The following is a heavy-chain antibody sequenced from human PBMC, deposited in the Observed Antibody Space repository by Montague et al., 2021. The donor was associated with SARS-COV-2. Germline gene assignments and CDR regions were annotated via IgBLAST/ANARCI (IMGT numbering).Heavy chain of an antibody. J-gene: IGHJ6*02. D-gene: IGHD5-18*01. V-gene: IGHV3-30*04. CDR3: ARDILVQLTLGMDV. Sequence: SLRLSCAASGFTFSSYAMHWVRQAPGKGLEWVAVISYDGSNKYYADSVKGRFTISRYNSKNTLYLQMNSLIAEDTAVYYCARDILVQLTLGMDVWGQGKTGTVAS. CDR2: ISYDGSNK. CDR1: GFTFSSYA.